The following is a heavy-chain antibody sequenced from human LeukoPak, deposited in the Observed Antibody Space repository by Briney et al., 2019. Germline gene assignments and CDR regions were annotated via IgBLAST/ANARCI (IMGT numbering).Heavy chain of an antibody. Sequence: TGGSLRLSCAASGFTFSSYAMHWVRQAPGKGLEWVAVISYDGSNKYYADSVKGRFTISSDNSKNTLYLQMNSLRAEDTAVYYCARDALWFGRDPYYFDYWGQGTLVTVSS. D-gene: IGHD3-10*01. CDR1: GFTFSSYA. CDR2: ISYDGSNK. V-gene: IGHV3-30-3*01. J-gene: IGHJ4*02. CDR3: ARDALWFGRDPYYFDY.